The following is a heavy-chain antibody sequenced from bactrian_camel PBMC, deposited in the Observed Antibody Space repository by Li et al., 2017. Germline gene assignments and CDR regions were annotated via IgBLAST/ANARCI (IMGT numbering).Heavy chain of an antibody. Sequence: HVQLVESGGGSVQAGGSLRLSCATSGFSYSGYCMGWFRQAPGKEREGVADIYIADGTTYYADSVKGRFTISKDVAKDTLDLRMTNVQPEDSGMYYCAVDGPVAFCSDYPSDFGGWGKGTQVTVS. CDR1: GFSYSGYC. V-gene: IGHV3S1*01. CDR2: IYIADGTT. D-gene: IGHD7*01. J-gene: IGHJ4*01. CDR3: AVDGPVAFCSDYPSDFGG.